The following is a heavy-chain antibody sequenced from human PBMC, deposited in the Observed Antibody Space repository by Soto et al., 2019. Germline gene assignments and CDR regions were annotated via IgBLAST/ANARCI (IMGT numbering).Heavy chain of an antibody. CDR3: AREGEMPYYYYGLDV. CDR1: GYTFATYG. V-gene: IGHV1-18*01. J-gene: IGHJ6*02. CDR2: ISGYNGHT. D-gene: IGHD3-16*01. Sequence: AASVKVSCKASGYTFATYGISWGRQAPGQGLEWMGWISGYNGHTKYAQKFQGRVTMTTDTSTSTVYMDLRSLRSDDTAVYYCAREGEMPYYYYGLDVWGQGTTVTVSS.